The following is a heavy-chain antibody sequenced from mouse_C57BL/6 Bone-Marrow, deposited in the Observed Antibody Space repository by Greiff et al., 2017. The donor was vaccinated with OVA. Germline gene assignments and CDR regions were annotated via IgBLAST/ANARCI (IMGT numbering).Heavy chain of an antibody. CDR1: GFSFNTYA. V-gene: IGHV10-1*01. Sequence: EVMLVESGGGLVQPKGSLKLSCAASGFSFNTYAMNWVRQAPGKGLEWVARIRSKSNNYATYYADSVKDRFTISRDDSESMLYLQMNNLKTEDTAMYYCVRRVTTVGAMDYWGQGTSVTVSS. J-gene: IGHJ4*01. D-gene: IGHD1-1*01. CDR3: VRRVTTVGAMDY. CDR2: IRSKSNNYAT.